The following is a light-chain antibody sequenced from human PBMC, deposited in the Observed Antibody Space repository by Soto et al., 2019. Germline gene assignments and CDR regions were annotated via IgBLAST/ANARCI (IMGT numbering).Light chain of an antibody. V-gene: IGKV3-15*01. Sequence: EIVMTQSPATLSVSPGERATLSCRASQSVSSNLAWYQQKPGQAPRLLMYGAFTRATGIPARFSGSGSGTEFTLTISSLQADDFVVYYCQQYIDWPYTFGQGTKLEIK. CDR1: QSVSSN. J-gene: IGKJ2*01. CDR3: QQYIDWPYT. CDR2: GAF.